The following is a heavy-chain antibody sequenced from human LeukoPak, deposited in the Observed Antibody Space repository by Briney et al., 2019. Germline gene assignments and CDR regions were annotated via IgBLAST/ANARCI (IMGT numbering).Heavy chain of an antibody. CDR1: GFTFSSYD. V-gene: IGHV3-23*01. CDR3: AKSLVRWAFDY. J-gene: IGHJ4*02. CDR2: LTTDGGST. D-gene: IGHD4-23*01. Sequence: GGSLRLSCAASGFTFSSYDMSWVRQAPGKGLEWVSSLTTDGGSTEYADSVKGRFTISRDNSKNTLYLQMNSLRAEDTALYYCAKSLVRWAFDYWGQGTLVTVSS.